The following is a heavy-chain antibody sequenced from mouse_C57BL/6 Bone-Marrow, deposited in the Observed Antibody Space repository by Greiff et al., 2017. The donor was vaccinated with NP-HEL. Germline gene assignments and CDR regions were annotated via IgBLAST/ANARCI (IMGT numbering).Heavy chain of an antibody. D-gene: IGHD1-1*01. V-gene: IGHV5-17*01. CDR1: GFTFSDYG. J-gene: IGHJ1*03. CDR2: ISSGSSTI. Sequence: EVKLMESGGGLVKPGGSLKLSCAASGFTFSDYGMHWVRQAPEKGLEWVAYISSGSSTIYYADTVKGRFTISRDNAKNTLFLQMTSLRAEDAAMYYCARRTVSGWYCDVWGTGTTVTVSS. CDR3: ARRTVSGWYCDV.